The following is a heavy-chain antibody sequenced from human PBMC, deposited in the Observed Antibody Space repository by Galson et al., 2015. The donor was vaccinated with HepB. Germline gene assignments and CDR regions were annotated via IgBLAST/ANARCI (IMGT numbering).Heavy chain of an antibody. J-gene: IGHJ5*02. CDR1: GGTFSSYA. V-gene: IGHV1-69*13. CDR2: IIPIFGTA. CDR3: ARLIHLGRAGPCNWFDP. D-gene: IGHD7-27*01. Sequence: SVKVSCKASGGTFSSYAISWVRQAPGQGLEWMGGIIPIFGTANYAQKFQGRVTITADESTSTAYMELSSLRSEDTAVYYCARLIHLGRAGPCNWFDPWGQGTLVTVSS.